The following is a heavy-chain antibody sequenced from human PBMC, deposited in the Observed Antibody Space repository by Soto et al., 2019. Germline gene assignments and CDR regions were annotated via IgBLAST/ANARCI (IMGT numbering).Heavy chain of an antibody. Sequence: QVQLQESGPGLVKPSQTLSLTCTVSGDSISSADSSWSWIRQPPGKGLEWIGYIYYSGTTYYNPSLKSRVTISVDTSKNQFSLRLSSVTAADTAVYYCARVDLGLGTTMNYWGQGTLVTVSS. CDR2: IYYSGTT. D-gene: IGHD1-26*01. J-gene: IGHJ4*02. V-gene: IGHV4-30-4*01. CDR3: ARVDLGLGTTMNY. CDR1: GDSISSADSS.